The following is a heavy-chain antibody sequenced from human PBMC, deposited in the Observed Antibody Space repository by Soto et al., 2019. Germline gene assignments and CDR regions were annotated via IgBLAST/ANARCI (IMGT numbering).Heavy chain of an antibody. J-gene: IGHJ6*02. V-gene: IGHV3-30-3*01. D-gene: IGHD3-9*01. CDR2: ISYDGSNK. CDR3: ARDGTSGGYLDWLLTTLYYYYGMDV. Sequence: GGSLRLSCAASGFTFSSYAMHWVRQAPGKGLEWVAVISYDGSNKYYADSVKGRFTISRDNSKNTLYLQMNSLRAEDTAVYYCARDGTSGGYLDWLLTTLYYYYGMDVWGQGTTVTVSS. CDR1: GFTFSSYA.